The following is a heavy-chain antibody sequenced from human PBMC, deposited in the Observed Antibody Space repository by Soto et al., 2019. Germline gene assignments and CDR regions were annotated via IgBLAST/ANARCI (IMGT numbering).Heavy chain of an antibody. V-gene: IGHV3-21*01. CDR1: GFTFSSYS. CDR3: ARERNLDYADISGFYYYYYGMDV. J-gene: IGHJ6*02. CDR2: ISSSSSYI. Sequence: GGSLRLSCAASGFTFSSYSMNWVRQAPGKGLEWVSSISSSSSYIYYADSVKGRFTISRDNAKNSLYLQMNSLRAEDTAVYYCARERNLDYADISGFYYYYYGMDVWGQGTTVTVSS. D-gene: IGHD3-22*01.